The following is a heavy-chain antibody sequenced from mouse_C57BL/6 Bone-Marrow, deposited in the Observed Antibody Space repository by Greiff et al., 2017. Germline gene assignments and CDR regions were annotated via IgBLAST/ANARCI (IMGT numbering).Heavy chain of an antibody. V-gene: IGHV5-6*01. CDR2: ISSGGSYT. D-gene: IGHD1-1*01. CDR3: ARRGTTVVARAMDY. J-gene: IGHJ4*01. Sequence: EVQVVESGGDLVKPGGSLKLSCAASGFTFSSSGMSWVRQTPDKRLEWVATISSGGSYTYYPDSVKGRFTISRDNAKNTLYLQMSSLKSEDTAMYYCARRGTTVVARAMDYWGQGTSVTVSS. CDR1: GFTFSSSG.